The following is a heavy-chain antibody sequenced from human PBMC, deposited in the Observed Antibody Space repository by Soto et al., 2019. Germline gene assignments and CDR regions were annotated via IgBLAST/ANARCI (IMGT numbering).Heavy chain of an antibody. CDR1: GYTFSSYG. CDR3: ARGGPGAPFDY. CDR2: ISANNGNT. D-gene: IGHD1-26*01. J-gene: IGHJ4*02. V-gene: IGHV1-18*01. Sequence: QAQLVQSGAEVKKPGASVKVSCKASGYTFSSYGTNWVRQAPGQGLEWMGWISANNGNTNYAQKVQGRVTMTTDTSTSTAYMELRSLRSDDTAMYYCARGGPGAPFDYWGQGTPVTVSS.